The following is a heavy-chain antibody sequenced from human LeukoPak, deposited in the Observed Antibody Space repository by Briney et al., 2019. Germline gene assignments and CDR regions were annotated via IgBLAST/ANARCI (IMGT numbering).Heavy chain of an antibody. D-gene: IGHD6-19*01. Sequence: PSETLSLTCTVSGGSISSYYWSWIRQPPGKGLEWIGEINHSGSTNYNPSLKSRVTISVDTSKNQFSLKLSSVTAADTAVYYCARGREQWLPTCAFDIWGQGTMVTVSS. CDR1: GGSISSYY. J-gene: IGHJ3*02. CDR3: ARGREQWLPTCAFDI. CDR2: INHSGST. V-gene: IGHV4-34*01.